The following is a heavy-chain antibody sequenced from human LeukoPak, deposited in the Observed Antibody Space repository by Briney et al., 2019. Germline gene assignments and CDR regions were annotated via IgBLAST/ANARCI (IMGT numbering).Heavy chain of an antibody. Sequence: GGSLRLSCVASGFTFKNYAMTWIRQAPGKGLEWVSSISSGGTFMYYADSVKGRFTISRDNAKKSVFLQMNSLRAEDSAVYYCAREPTGDYWGQGMLVTVSS. V-gene: IGHV3-21*01. D-gene: IGHD1-1*01. CDR2: ISSGGTFM. CDR3: AREPTGDY. CDR1: GFTFKNYA. J-gene: IGHJ4*02.